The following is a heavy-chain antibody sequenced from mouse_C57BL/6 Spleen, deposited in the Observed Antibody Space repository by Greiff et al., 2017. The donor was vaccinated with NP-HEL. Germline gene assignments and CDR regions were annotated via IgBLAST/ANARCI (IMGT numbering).Heavy chain of an antibody. CDR3: ARSYYYGSSFYYFDY. Sequence: QLQQPGAELVRPGSSVKLSCKASGYTFTSYWMHWVKQRPIQGLEWIGNIDPSDSETHYNQKFKDKATLTVDKSSSTAYMQLSSLTSEDSAVYYCARSYYYGSSFYYFDYWGQGTTLTVSS. CDR1: GYTFTSYW. V-gene: IGHV1-52*01. D-gene: IGHD1-1*01. CDR2: IDPSDSET. J-gene: IGHJ2*01.